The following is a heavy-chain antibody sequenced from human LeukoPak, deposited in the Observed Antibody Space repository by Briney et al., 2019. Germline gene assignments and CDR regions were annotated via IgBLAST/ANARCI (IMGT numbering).Heavy chain of an antibody. V-gene: IGHV4-34*01. CDR1: GGSFSGYY. J-gene: IGHJ5*02. CDR3: AREAPGGFDP. D-gene: IGHD1-14*01. Sequence: PSETLSLTCAVYGGSFSGYYWSWIRQPPGKGLEWIGEINHSGSTNYNPSLKSRVTISVDTSKNQFSLKLSSVTAADTAVYYCAREAPGGFDPWGQGTLVTVSS. CDR2: INHSGST.